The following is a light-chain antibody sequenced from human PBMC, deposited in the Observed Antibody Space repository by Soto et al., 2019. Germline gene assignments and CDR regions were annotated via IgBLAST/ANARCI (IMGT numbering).Light chain of an antibody. J-gene: IGLJ2*01. V-gene: IGLV2-8*01. CDR2: EVN. Sequence: QSVLTQPPSASGSPGQSVTISCAGTSSDIGGYNYVSWYQQYPGKAPKLMIYEVNKRPSGIPDRFSGSKSGILASLTVSGIQAEDEADYYGSSYAGSKNLIFGGGTKVTVL. CDR1: SSDIGGYNY. CDR3: SSYAGSKNLI.